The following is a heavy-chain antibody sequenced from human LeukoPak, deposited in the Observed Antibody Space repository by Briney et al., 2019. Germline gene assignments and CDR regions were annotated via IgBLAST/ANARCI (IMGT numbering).Heavy chain of an antibody. CDR1: GFNFTRYA. V-gene: IGHV3-30*18. J-gene: IGHJ4*01. CDR3: SKIEGYHYGQTTGYVFDS. D-gene: IGHD5-24*01. CDR2: ISFDGVNK. Sequence: GGSLRLSCEASGFNFTRYAMHWVRQAPGKGLEWVAVISFDGVNKYYGDSVKGRFTVSRDNSRNTLYLQLDSPRIYDTAIYYCSKIEGYHYGQTTGYVFDSWGRGTLVTVSS.